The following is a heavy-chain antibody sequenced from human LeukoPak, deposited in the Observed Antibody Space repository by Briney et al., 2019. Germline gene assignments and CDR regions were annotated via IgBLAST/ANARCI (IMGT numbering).Heavy chain of an antibody. CDR2: IYYSGST. Sequence: SETLSLTCTASGGSISSSSYYWGWIRQPPGKGLEWIGYIYYSGSTYYNPSLKSRVTISVDTSKNQFSLKLSSVTAADTAVYYCARAADYYDSSGSLTPLDYWGQGTLVTVSS. CDR1: GGSISSSSYY. D-gene: IGHD3-22*01. J-gene: IGHJ4*02. V-gene: IGHV4-30-4*08. CDR3: ARAADYYDSSGSLTPLDY.